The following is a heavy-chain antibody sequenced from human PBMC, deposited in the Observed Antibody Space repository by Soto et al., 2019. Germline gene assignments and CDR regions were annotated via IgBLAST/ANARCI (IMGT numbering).Heavy chain of an antibody. CDR1: GFTFSSYA. D-gene: IGHD2-15*01. J-gene: IGHJ5*02. Sequence: PGGSLRLSCAASGFTFSSYAMSWVRQAPGKGLEWVSAISGSGGSTYYVDSVKGRFTISRDNAKNTLYLQMNSLRAEDTAVYYCARDGSESEGYCSGGSCYSGWFDPWGQGTLVTVSS. V-gene: IGHV3-23*01. CDR2: ISGSGGST. CDR3: ARDGSESEGYCSGGSCYSGWFDP.